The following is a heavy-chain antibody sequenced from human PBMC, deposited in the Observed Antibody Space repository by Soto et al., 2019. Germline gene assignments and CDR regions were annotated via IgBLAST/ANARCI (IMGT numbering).Heavy chain of an antibody. CDR1: GFTFSNAW. D-gene: IGHD1-7*01. CDR3: TTDGTGTTFRYDYYYYYMEV. Sequence: GGSLRLSCAASGFTFSNAWMSWVRQAPGKGLEWVGRIKSKTDGGTTDYAAPVKGRFTISRDDSKNTLYLQMNSLKTEDTAVYYCTTDGTGTTFRYDYYYYYMEVWGKGTTVTVSS. CDR2: IKSKTDGGTT. J-gene: IGHJ6*03. V-gene: IGHV3-15*01.